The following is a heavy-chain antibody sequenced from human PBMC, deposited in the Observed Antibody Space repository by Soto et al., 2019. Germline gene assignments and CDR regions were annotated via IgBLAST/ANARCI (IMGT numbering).Heavy chain of an antibody. Sequence: EVQLVESGGGLVQPGGSLRLSCAASGFTFSGSWMHWVRQAPGKGLVWVSRINGDGSGTSYAVFVKGRFTISRDNAKNTLFRQMNGLRAEDTAVYYCARRIFGSGTANDYWGQGTLVTVSS. CDR1: GFTFSGSW. J-gene: IGHJ4*02. CDR2: INGDGSGT. CDR3: ARRIFGSGTANDY. V-gene: IGHV3-74*01. D-gene: IGHD3-10*01.